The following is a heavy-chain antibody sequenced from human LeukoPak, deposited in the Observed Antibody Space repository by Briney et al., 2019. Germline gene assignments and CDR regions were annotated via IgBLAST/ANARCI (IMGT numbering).Heavy chain of an antibody. CDR3: ARLLNPFGPIAY. CDR2: IYYSGST. CDR1: GGSLSSSGYY. J-gene: IGHJ4*02. D-gene: IGHD1-14*01. V-gene: IGHV4-39*01. Sequence: SETLSLTCTVSGGSLSSSGYYWGWIRQPPGKGLEWIGSIYYSGSTYYNPSLKSRITMSVDTSKNQFSLKLSSVTAADTAVYYCARLLNPFGPIAYWGQGTLVTVSS.